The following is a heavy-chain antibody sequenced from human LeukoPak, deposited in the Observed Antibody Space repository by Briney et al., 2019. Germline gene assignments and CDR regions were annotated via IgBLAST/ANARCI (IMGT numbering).Heavy chain of an antibody. Sequence: GGSLRLSCAASGFTVSSNYMSWVRQAPGKGLEWVSVIYSGGSTFYADSVKGRFTISRDNSKNTLYLQMNSLRAEDTAVYYCAKGAVWSLYYFDYWGQGTLVTVSS. CDR2: IYSGGST. D-gene: IGHD3-10*01. J-gene: IGHJ4*02. V-gene: IGHV3-53*01. CDR3: AKGAVWSLYYFDY. CDR1: GFTVSSNY.